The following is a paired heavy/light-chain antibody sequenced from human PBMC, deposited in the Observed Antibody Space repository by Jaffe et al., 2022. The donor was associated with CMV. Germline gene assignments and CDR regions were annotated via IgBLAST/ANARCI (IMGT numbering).Light chain of an antibody. J-gene: IGLJ2*01. CDR3: NSRDISGLHLI. CDR2: GKN. Sequence: SSELTQDPAVSVALGQTVRVTCQGDSLRNYYANWYQQKPGQAPVLVVYGKNNRPSGIPDRFSGSSSGNTASLTITGAQAEDEAVYYCNSRDISGLHLIFGEGTHLTVL. V-gene: IGLV3-19*01. CDR1: SLRNYY.
Heavy chain of an antibody. CDR2: IGDDGSVK. D-gene: IGHD1-1*01. CDR3: AKEGGERMTENWHFDL. J-gene: IGHJ2*01. V-gene: IGHV3-30*18. Sequence: QVQLVESGGGVVQPGRSLRLSCAASGFTFSSYGMHWVRQAPGKGLEWVAVIGDDGSVKFYADSVKGRFTISRDNSKNTLYLQMSSLRVDDTSVYYCAKEGGERMTENWHFDLWGRGTLVTVSS. CDR1: GFTFSSYG.